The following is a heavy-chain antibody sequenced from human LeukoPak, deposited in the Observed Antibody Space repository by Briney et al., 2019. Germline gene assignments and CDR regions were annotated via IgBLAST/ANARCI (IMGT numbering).Heavy chain of an antibody. CDR2: ITSSSSYI. Sequence: GGSLRLSCAASGFTFNTYSFNWVRQAPGKGLEWVSSITSSSSYIYYADSVKGRFTISRDNAKNSLCLQMNSLRAEDTAVYYCARDGGYCSSTSCYSWFDPWGQGTLVTVSS. V-gene: IGHV3-21*01. CDR3: ARDGGYCSSTSCYSWFDP. CDR1: GFTFNTYS. D-gene: IGHD2-2*01. J-gene: IGHJ5*02.